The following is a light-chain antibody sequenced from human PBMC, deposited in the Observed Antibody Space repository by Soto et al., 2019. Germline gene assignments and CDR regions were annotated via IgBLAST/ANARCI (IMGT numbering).Light chain of an antibody. CDR2: RNN. J-gene: IGLJ3*02. V-gene: IGLV1-47*01. CDR3: AAWDDSLSGTDNWV. CDR1: SSNIGSNY. Sequence: QSVLTQPPSASGTPGQRVTISCSGSSSNIGSNYVYWYQQLPGTAPKLLIYRNNQRPSGVPDRFSGSKSGTSASLAISGLRSEDEADYDCAAWDDSLSGTDNWVFGGGTKVTVL.